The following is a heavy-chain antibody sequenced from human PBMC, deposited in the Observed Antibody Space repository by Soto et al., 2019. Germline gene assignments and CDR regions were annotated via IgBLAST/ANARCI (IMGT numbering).Heavy chain of an antibody. V-gene: IGHV4-30-4*01. CDR3: ARARGARYFDY. D-gene: IGHD2-15*01. CDR1: GGSISSGDYY. Sequence: QVQLQESGPGLVKPSQTLSLTCTVSGGSISSGDYYWSWIRQPPGKGLEWIGYIYYSGSTYYNPAITXRXTXSXXPSTTQFSLKLRSVTAADTAVYYCARARGARYFDYWGQGTLVTVSS. CDR2: IYYSGST. J-gene: IGHJ4*02.